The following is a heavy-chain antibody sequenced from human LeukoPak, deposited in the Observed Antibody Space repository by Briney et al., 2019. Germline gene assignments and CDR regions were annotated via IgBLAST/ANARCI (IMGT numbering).Heavy chain of an antibody. V-gene: IGHV1-18*01. CDR2: ISGYNGNT. D-gene: IGHD4-17*01. CDR3: ARDLSLGRHDDGEPFDS. J-gene: IGHJ4*02. CDR1: GYTFTNHG. Sequence: ASVKVSCKTSGYTFTNHGISWGRQAPGQGLEWMGWISGYNGNTNYLQKFRGRNTMTTDTSTSTAYLQLRSLSSDDTALYYCARDLSLGRHDDGEPFDSWGQGTLVTVSS.